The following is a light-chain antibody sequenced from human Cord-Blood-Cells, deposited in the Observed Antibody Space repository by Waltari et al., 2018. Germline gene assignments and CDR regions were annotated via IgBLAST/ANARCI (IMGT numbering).Light chain of an antibody. V-gene: IGLV2-23*01. CDR2: EGS. J-gene: IGLJ2*01. CDR3: CSYAGSSTPVV. Sequence: QSALTPPASVSGSPGQSITISCTGTSSDVGSYNLVSWYQQHPGKAPKLMIYEGSKRPSVVSNRFSGSKSGNTASLTISGLQAEDEADYYCCSYAGSSTPVVFGGGTKLTVL. CDR1: SSDVGSYNL.